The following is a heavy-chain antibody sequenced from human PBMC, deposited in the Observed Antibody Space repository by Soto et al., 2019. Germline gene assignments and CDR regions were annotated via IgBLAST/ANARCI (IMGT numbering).Heavy chain of an antibody. J-gene: IGHJ3*02. V-gene: IGHV1-69*13. CDR2: IIPIFGTA. CDR1: GGTFSSYA. CDR3: ARAAGSWSAFDI. D-gene: IGHD6-13*01. Sequence: ASVKVSCKASGGTFSSYAISWVRQAPGQGLEWMGGIIPIFGTANYAQKFQGRVTITADESTSTAYMELSSLRSEDTAVYYCARAAGSWSAFDIWGQGTMVTVSS.